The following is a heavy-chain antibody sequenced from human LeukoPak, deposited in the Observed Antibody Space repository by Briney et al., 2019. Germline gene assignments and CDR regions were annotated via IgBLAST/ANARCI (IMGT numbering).Heavy chain of an antibody. CDR3: ARSLGYCSSTSCYDGWFDP. CDR1: GYSFTSYW. D-gene: IGHD2-2*01. J-gene: IGHJ5*02. Sequence: GESLKISCKGSGYSFTSYWIGWVRQMPGKGLEWMGIIYPGDSDTRYSPSFQGQVTISADKSISTAYLQWSSLKASDTAMYYCARSLGYCSSTSCYDGWFDPWGQGTLVTVSS. V-gene: IGHV5-51*01. CDR2: IYPGDSDT.